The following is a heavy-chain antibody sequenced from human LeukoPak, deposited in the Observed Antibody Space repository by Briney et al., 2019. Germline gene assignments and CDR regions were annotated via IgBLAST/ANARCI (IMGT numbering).Heavy chain of an antibody. V-gene: IGHV1-69*05. CDR2: IIPIFGTA. D-gene: IGHD5-12*01. J-gene: IGHJ3*02. Sequence: GASVKVSCKASGGTFSSYAISWVRQAPGQGLEWMGGIIPIFGTANYAQKFQGRVTITTDESTSTAYMELSSLRSEDTAVYYCARGIVATFKSAPDAFDIWGQGTMVTVSS. CDR1: GGTFSSYA. CDR3: ARGIVATFKSAPDAFDI.